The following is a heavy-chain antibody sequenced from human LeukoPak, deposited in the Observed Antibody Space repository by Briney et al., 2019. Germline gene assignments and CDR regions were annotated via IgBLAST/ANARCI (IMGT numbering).Heavy chain of an antibody. CDR1: GDSISSRSYY. CDR2: IYYSGST. CDR3: ARGVGSGYTDY. V-gene: IGHV4-39*06. D-gene: IGHD3-22*01. Sequence: SGTLSLTCTVSGDSISSRSYYWGWIRQPPGKGLEWIATIYYSGSTFYNPSLRSRVTISVDMSTNQFTLRLSSVTAADTAMYYCARGVGSGYTDYWGQGALVTVSS. J-gene: IGHJ4*02.